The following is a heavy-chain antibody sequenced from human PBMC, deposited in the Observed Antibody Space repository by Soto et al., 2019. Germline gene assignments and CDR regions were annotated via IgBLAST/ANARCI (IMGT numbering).Heavy chain of an antibody. J-gene: IGHJ6*02. CDR3: ARRTGRYSYGYYYVMDV. D-gene: IGHD5-18*01. CDR2: IYYSGST. V-gene: IGHV4-31*03. Sequence: SETLSLTCTVSGGSISSGGYYWSWIRQHPGKGLEWIGYIYYSGSTYYNPSLKSRVTISVDTSKNQFSLKLSSVTAADTAVYYCARRTGRYSYGYYYVMDVWAQRTTVTVSS. CDR1: GGSISSGGYY.